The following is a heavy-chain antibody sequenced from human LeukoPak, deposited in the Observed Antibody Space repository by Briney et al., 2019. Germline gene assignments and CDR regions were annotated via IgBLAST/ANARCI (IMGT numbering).Heavy chain of an antibody. J-gene: IGHJ4*02. V-gene: IGHV1-8*01. CDR1: GYTFTSYD. CDR2: MNPNSDNT. CDR3: ARVPEWFGELLEHFDY. D-gene: IGHD3-10*01. Sequence: VASVKVPCKASGYTFTSYDINWVRQATGQGLEWMGWMNPNSDNTGYAQKFLGRVIMTRNTSISTAYMELSRLRSDDTAVYYCARVPEWFGELLEHFDYWGQGTLVTVSS.